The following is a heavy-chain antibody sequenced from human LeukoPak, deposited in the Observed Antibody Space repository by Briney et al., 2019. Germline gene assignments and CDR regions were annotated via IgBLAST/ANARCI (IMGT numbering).Heavy chain of an antibody. Sequence: GGSLRLSCAASGFSFSNYPMTWVRQAPGKGLEWVSGFSGSGTTTYYADSVRGRFTISRDNFKSTRYLQMNSLRAEDTALYYCAKGADSYYYYGMEVWGQGTTVTVSS. J-gene: IGHJ6*02. CDR2: FSGSGTTT. V-gene: IGHV3-23*01. CDR1: GFSFSNYP. CDR3: AKGADSYYYYGMEV.